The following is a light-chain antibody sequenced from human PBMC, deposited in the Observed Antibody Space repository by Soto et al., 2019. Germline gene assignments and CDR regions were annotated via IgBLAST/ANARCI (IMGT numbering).Light chain of an antibody. CDR2: GAS. V-gene: IGKV3-20*01. J-gene: IGKJ4*01. Sequence: EIVLTQSPGTLSLSPGERATLSCRASQSVSSTYLAWYQQKPGQAPRLLIYGASSGATGIPDRFSGSGSGTDFTLTISRLEPEDFAVYYCQQYGNSPLTFGGGTKVDIK. CDR3: QQYGNSPLT. CDR1: QSVSSTY.